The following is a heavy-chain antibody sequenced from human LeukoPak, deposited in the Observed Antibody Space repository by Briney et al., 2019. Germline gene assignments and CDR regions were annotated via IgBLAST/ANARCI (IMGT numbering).Heavy chain of an antibody. D-gene: IGHD1-26*01. Sequence: ASVKVSCKASGYTFTGYYMHWVRQAPGQGLEWMGWINPNSGGTNYAQNLQGRVTMTTDTSTSTVYMELRSLRSDDTAVYYCAFSSYYLQGNYYYMDVWGKGTTVTISS. J-gene: IGHJ6*03. V-gene: IGHV1-2*02. CDR3: AFSSYYLQGNYYYMDV. CDR2: INPNSGGT. CDR1: GYTFTGYY.